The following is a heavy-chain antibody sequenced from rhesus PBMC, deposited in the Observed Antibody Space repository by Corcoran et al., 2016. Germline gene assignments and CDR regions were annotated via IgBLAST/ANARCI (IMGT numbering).Heavy chain of an antibody. D-gene: IGHD6-31*01. Sequence: EVQLVVSGGGLEKPWGSLRRSCAAVGFTFRGYYMDWVRRVSGKGLEWVSRISNGGVSTGYADSVNGRFTISRENAKNTLYLQMDSLRAEDTAVYYCAREAAADKDFDYWGQGVLVTVSS. CDR1: GFTFRGYY. CDR3: AREAAADKDFDY. V-gene: IGHV3-178*01. CDR2: ISNGGVST. J-gene: IGHJ4*01.